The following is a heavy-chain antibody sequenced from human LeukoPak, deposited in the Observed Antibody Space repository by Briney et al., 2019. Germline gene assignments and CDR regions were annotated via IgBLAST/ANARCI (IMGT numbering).Heavy chain of an antibody. CDR1: GGSFGGYY. CDR2: INHSGST. CDR3: ARGRITIFGVVITIDY. J-gene: IGHJ4*02. V-gene: IGHV4-34*01. D-gene: IGHD3-3*01. Sequence: SETLSLTCAVYGGSFGGYYWSWIRQPPGKGLEWIGEINHSGSTNYNPSLKSRVTISVDTSKNQFSLKLSSVTAADTAVYYCARGRITIFGVVITIDYWGQGTLVTVSS.